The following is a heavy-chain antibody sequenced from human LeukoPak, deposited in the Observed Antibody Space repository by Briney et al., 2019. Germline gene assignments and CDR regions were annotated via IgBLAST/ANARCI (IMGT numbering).Heavy chain of an antibody. Sequence: SETLSLTCAVYGGSFSGYYWSWIRQPPGKGLEWIGEINHSGSTNYNPSLKSRVTISVDTSKNQFSLTLSSVTAADTAVYYCARDLYDDYYDSSGYYYWGQGTLVTVSS. V-gene: IGHV4-34*01. J-gene: IGHJ4*02. D-gene: IGHD3-22*01. CDR3: ARDLYDDYYDSSGYYY. CDR2: INHSGST. CDR1: GGSFSGYY.